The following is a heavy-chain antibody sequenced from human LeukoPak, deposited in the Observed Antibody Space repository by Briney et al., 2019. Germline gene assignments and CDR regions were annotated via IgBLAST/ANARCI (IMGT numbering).Heavy chain of an antibody. D-gene: IGHD6-19*01. CDR1: GFTFSSYS. J-gene: IGHJ4*02. V-gene: IGHV3-21*01. CDR3: AKDSIAVAGSLIFDY. CDR2: ISSSSSYI. Sequence: GGSLRLSCAASGFTFSSYSMNWVRQAPGKGLEWVSSISSSSSYIYYADSVKGRFTISRDNAKNSLYLQMNSLRAEDTAVYYCAKDSIAVAGSLIFDYWGQGTLVTVSS.